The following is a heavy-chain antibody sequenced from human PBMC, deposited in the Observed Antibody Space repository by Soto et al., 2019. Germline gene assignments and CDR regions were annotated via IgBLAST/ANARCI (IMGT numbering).Heavy chain of an antibody. V-gene: IGHV4-39*01. CDR1: GGSVSSGSYS. J-gene: IGHJ6*03. D-gene: IGHD2-15*01. Sequence: QLQLQESGPGLVKPSETLSLTCTVSGGSVSSGSYSWGWIRQPPGKGLEWIGGIYYSGNTYYNPSLKSRVTISIDTSKNQFSLKLSSVTAADTAMYYCARHVGGYYYYMDVWGKGTTVTVSS. CDR2: IYYSGNT. CDR3: ARHVGGYYYYMDV.